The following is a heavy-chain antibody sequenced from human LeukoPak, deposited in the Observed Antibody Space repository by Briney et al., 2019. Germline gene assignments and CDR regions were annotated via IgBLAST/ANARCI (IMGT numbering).Heavy chain of an antibody. D-gene: IGHD6-13*01. Sequence: SETLSLTCTVSGGSISSSSYYWGWIRQPPGKGREWIVSIYYSGSTYYNPSLKSRVTISVDTSKNQFSLKLSSVTAADTAVYYCGVVQLAHFDYWGQGTLVTVSS. CDR2: IYYSGST. V-gene: IGHV4-39*01. CDR1: GGSISSSSYY. J-gene: IGHJ4*02. CDR3: GVVQLAHFDY.